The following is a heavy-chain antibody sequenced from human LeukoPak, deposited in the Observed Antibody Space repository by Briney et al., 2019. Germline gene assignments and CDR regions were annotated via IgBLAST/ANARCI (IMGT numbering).Heavy chain of an antibody. CDR1: GFTVRDYH. V-gene: IGHV3-23*01. Sequence: GGSLRLSCAASGFTVRDYHMSWIRQAPGKGLELVSAIVGSSTHHADSVKGRFTISRDNFKNTLNLQMNSLRAEDTAQYFCARDPNGDYIGAFEFWGRGTVVTVSS. CDR2: IVGSST. CDR3: ARDPNGDYIGAFEF. D-gene: IGHD4-17*01. J-gene: IGHJ3*01.